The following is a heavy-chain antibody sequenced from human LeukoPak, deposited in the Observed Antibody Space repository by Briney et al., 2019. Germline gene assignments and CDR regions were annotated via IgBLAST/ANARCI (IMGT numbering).Heavy chain of an antibody. CDR2: IRYDGSNK. CDR1: GFTFSSYG. D-gene: IGHD3-22*01. V-gene: IGHV3-30*02. J-gene: IGHJ4*02. Sequence: AGGSLRLSCAASGFTFSSYGMHWVRQAPGKGLEWVAFIRYDGSNKYYADSVKGRFTISRDNAKNSLYLQMNSLRAEDTAVYYCARDRDYDSSGYYYFLAIDYWGQGTLVTVSS. CDR3: ARDRDYDSSGYYYFLAIDY.